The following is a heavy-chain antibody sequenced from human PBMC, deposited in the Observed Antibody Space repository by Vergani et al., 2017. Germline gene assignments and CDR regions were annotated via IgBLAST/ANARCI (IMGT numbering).Heavy chain of an antibody. Sequence: EVQLVESGGGLVQPGGSLRLSFAASGFTFSSYAMNWVRQAPGKGLEWVSSISSSGSTIYYADSVKGRFTISRDNAKNSLYLQMNSLRAEDTAVYYCARGPWGVAASFDYWGQGTLVTVSS. D-gene: IGHD6-13*01. CDR3: ARGPWGVAASFDY. V-gene: IGHV3-48*03. CDR1: GFTFSSYA. J-gene: IGHJ4*02. CDR2: ISSSGSTI.